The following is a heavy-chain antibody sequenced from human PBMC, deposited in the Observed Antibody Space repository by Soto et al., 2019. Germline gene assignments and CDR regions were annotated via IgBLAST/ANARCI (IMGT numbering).Heavy chain of an antibody. D-gene: IGHD5-12*01. CDR2: IIPIFGTA. CDR3: ARALTSGYDLGY. Sequence: SVKVSCKASGGTFSSYAISWVRQAPGQGLEWMGGIIPIFGTANYAQKFQGRVTITADESTSTAYMELSSLRSEDTAVYYCARALTSGYDLGYWGQGNLVPVSS. V-gene: IGHV1-69*13. J-gene: IGHJ4*02. CDR1: GGTFSSYA.